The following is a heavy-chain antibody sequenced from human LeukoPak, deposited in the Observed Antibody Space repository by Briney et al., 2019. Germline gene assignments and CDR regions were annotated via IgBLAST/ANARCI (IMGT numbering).Heavy chain of an antibody. CDR1: GGSIRSYY. CDR2: IYYSGST. J-gene: IGHJ4*02. V-gene: IGHV4-59*12. CDR3: ARLGGYYFDY. Sequence: SETLSLTCTVSGGSIRSYYWSWTRQAPGKGLEWIGYIYYSGSTNYNPALKSRVTISVDTSKNQLSLKLTSVTAADTAVYYCARLGGYYFDYWGQGTLVAVSS. D-gene: IGHD3-22*01.